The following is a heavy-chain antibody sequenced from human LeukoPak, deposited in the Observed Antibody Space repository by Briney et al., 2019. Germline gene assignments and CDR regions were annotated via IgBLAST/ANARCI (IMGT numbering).Heavy chain of an antibody. CDR1: GGSISSYY. CDR2: IYYSGST. J-gene: IGHJ6*02. CDR3: AREGYSYGPRYYYYYGMDV. V-gene: IGHV4-59*01. Sequence: SETLSLTCTVSGGSISSYYWSWIRQPPGKGLEWIGYIYYSGSTNYNPSLKSRVTIPVDTSKNQFSLKLSSVTAADTAVYYCAREGYSYGPRYYYYYGMDVWGQGTTVTVSS. D-gene: IGHD5-18*01.